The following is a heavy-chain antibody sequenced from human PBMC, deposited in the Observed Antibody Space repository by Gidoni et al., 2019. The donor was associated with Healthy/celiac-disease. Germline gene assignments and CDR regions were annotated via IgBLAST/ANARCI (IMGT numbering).Heavy chain of an antibody. CDR2: IYYSGST. CDR3: ARRSAAGYYYYGMDV. D-gene: IGHD2-15*01. J-gene: IGHJ6*02. CDR1: GGSISSYY. Sequence: QVQLQESGPGLVKPSETLSLTCTVSGGSISSYYWSWIRQPPGKGLEWIGYIYYSGSTNYNPSLKSRVTISVDTSKNQFSLKLSSVTAADTAVYYCARRSAAGYYYYGMDVWGQGTTVTVSS. V-gene: IGHV4-59*08.